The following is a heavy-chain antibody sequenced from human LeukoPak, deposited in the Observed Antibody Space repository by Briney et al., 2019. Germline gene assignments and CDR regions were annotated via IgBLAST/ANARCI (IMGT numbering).Heavy chain of an antibody. J-gene: IGHJ4*02. CDR2: VIPIFGTA. V-gene: IGHV1-69*13. CDR1: GGTFSSYA. CDR3: ARVGDRSSSWYQHLDY. D-gene: IGHD6-13*01. Sequence: GASVKVTCKASGGTFSSYAISWVRQAPGQGLEWMGGVIPIFGTANYAQKFQGRVTITADESTSTAYMELSSLRSEDTAVYYFARVGDRSSSWYQHLDYWGQGTLVTVSS.